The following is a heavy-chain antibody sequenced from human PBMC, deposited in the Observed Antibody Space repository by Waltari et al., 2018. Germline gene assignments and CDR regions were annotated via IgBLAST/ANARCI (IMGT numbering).Heavy chain of an antibody. Sequence: EVQLVESGGGLVKPGGSLRLSCSASGFTFSSYSRNWVRQAPGKGLEWVSSISSSSSYIYYADSVKGRFTISRDNAKNSLYLQMNSLRAEDTAVYYCARVGATMNFDIWGQGTMVTVSS. CDR1: GFTFSSYS. V-gene: IGHV3-21*01. CDR2: ISSSSSYI. CDR3: ARVGATMNFDI. D-gene: IGHD1-26*01. J-gene: IGHJ3*02.